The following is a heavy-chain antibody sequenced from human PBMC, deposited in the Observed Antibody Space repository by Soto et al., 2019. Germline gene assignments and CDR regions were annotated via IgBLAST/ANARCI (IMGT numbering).Heavy chain of an antibody. CDR2: ISDGGST. CDR3: AKNKEGSYCSKTRYIYSFDS. Sequence: EVQVLESGGGLVQPGGSLRLSCAASGFTFSTYAMSWVRQAPGKGLGWVSTISDGGSTYYADSVKGRFTISRDNSKNTVNQEINSVRAEDTVVYYCAKNKEGSYCSKTRYIYSFDSCGQGTLVTVSS. J-gene: IGHJ4*02. V-gene: IGHV3-23*01. CDR1: GFTFSTYA. D-gene: IGHD2-2*01.